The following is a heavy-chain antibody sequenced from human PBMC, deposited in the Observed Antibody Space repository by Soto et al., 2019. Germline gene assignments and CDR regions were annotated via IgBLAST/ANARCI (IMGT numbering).Heavy chain of an antibody. CDR3: ASKGGYSYGLAD. V-gene: IGHV4-4*02. CDR2: IYHSGST. Sequence: SEALSLTCAVSGGSISSSNCLSWLRQPPGKGLEWIGEIYHSGSTNYNPSLKSRVTISVDKSKNQFSLKLSSVTAADTAVYYCASKGGYSYGLADWGQGTLVTVSS. CDR1: GGSISSSNC. J-gene: IGHJ4*02. D-gene: IGHD5-18*01.